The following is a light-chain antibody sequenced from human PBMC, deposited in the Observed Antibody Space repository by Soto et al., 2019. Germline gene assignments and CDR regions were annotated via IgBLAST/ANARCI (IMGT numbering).Light chain of an antibody. J-gene: IGKJ1*01. CDR3: QQYSRGVRT. V-gene: IGKV3-15*01. CDR1: QRGSNK. CDR2: GAS. Sequence: EIVRTQSAATLSGSPGERATLSCRASQRGSNKLAWYQQKPGQAPRPLIYGASTGATGIPARVSGSGSGTELTLTISSLQSGDFAVYYCQQYSRGVRTFGQGTKVDIK.